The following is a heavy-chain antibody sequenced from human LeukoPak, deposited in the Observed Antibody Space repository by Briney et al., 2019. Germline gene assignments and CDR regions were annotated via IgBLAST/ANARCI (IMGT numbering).Heavy chain of an antibody. D-gene: IGHD6-13*01. CDR1: GGSLRGYY. J-gene: IGHJ6*03. CDR3: ARPGACSSTTCTGYMHI. Sequence: SQTLYLTCVAYGGSLRGYYWSWIRQSPGKGLEWIGKIDHIGRTYYTPSLKSRVTISVDTSKNQFSLKLNSVTAADSAVYYCARPGACSSTTCTGYMHIWGKGTTVTVSS. V-gene: IGHV4-34*01. CDR2: IDHIGRT.